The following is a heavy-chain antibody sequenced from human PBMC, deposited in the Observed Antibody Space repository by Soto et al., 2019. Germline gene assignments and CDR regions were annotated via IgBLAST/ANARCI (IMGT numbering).Heavy chain of an antibody. Sequence: SETLSLTXAVSGGSISSGGYSWSWIRQPPGKGLDWIGYIYHSGSTYYNPSLKSRVTISVDRSKNQFSLKLSSVTAADTAVYYCVRVPDYWGQGTLVTVSS. J-gene: IGHJ4*02. CDR3: VRVPDY. V-gene: IGHV4-30-2*01. CDR2: IYHSGST. CDR1: GGSISSGGYS.